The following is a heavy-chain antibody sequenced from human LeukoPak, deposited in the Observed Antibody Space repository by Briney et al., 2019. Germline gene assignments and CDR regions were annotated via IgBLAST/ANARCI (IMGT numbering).Heavy chain of an antibody. J-gene: IGHJ4*02. CDR2: IYRGASNI. Sequence: GESLKISRRGSGYTFTKYWIGWMRQMTGKGVEWMGSIYRGASNIRYSPSFQGQVTISVDKSLSTAYLQWSSLKASHTAMYYCARRPYCSSTICYGGDYFDYWGQGTLVTVSS. V-gene: IGHV5-51*01. CDR1: GYTFTKYW. D-gene: IGHD2-2*01. CDR3: ARRPYCSSTICYGGDYFDY.